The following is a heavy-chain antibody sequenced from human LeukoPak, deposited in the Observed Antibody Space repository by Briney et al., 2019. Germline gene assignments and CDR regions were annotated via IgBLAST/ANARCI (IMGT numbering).Heavy chain of an antibody. CDR3: ARASLWFGELDY. CDR1: CGSVSCYH. D-gene: IGHD3-10*01. V-gene: IGHV4-34*01. CDR2: INDSGSS. J-gene: IGHJ4*02. Sequence: ETLSLTCAVYCGSVSCYHWTWIRQPPGKGRGYIGEINDSGSSIYNPSLKNRVTISVDKSKNQFSLKLSSVTAADTAVYYCARASLWFGELDYWGQGTLVTVSS.